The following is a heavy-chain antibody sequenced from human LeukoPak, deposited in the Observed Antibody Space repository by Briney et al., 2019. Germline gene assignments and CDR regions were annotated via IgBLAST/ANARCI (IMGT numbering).Heavy chain of an antibody. J-gene: IGHJ4*02. CDR2: IYYTGNT. Sequence: SETLSLTCTVSGVPISSSNSYWGWIRQPPGKGLEWIGSIYYTGNTYYNASLKSRVTISIDTSKNQISLRLTSVTATDTAMYYCARQTGSGLFTLPGGQGTLVTVSS. V-gene: IGHV4-39*01. D-gene: IGHD3/OR15-3a*01. CDR1: GVPISSSNSY. CDR3: ARQTGSGLFTLP.